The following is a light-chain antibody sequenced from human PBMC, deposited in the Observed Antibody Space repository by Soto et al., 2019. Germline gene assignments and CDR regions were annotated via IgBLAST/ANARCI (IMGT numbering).Light chain of an antibody. CDR3: QQRSNWPPTVT. Sequence: EIVLTQSPATLSLSPGDRATLSCRASQSVSSYLAWYQQKPGQAPRLLIYDASNRATGIPARFSGSGSGTDFTLTISSLEPEDFAVYHCQQRSNWPPTVTFGGGTKVEIK. J-gene: IGKJ4*01. CDR1: QSVSSY. CDR2: DAS. V-gene: IGKV3-11*01.